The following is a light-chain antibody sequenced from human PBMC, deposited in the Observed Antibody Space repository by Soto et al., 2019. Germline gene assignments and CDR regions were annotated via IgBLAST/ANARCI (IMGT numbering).Light chain of an antibody. CDR3: CSYAGTSTFV. J-gene: IGLJ1*01. Sequence: QSVLTQPRSVSGSPGQSVTISCTGTSSDVGGYNYVSWYQQHPGKAPKLMIYDVTTRPSGVPDHFSGSKSGNTASLTISGLQAEDEADYYCCSYAGTSTFVFGSGTKVTAL. V-gene: IGLV2-11*01. CDR1: SSDVGGYNY. CDR2: DVT.